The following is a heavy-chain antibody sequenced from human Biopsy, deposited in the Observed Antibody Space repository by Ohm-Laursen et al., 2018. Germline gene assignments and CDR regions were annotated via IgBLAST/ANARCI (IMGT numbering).Heavy chain of an antibody. J-gene: IGHJ4*02. CDR1: GFTFSVYA. CDR3: AKTLGDSYGSRYFDY. CDR2: IWYDGSSE. Sequence: SLRLSCAASGFTFSVYAMHWVRQAPGKGLEWVAIIWYDGSSEYYADSVKGRFTISRDNSKNTVYLQMNSLRTEDTAVYYCAKTLGDSYGSRYFDYWGQGTLVTASS. D-gene: IGHD5-18*01. V-gene: IGHV3-33*06.